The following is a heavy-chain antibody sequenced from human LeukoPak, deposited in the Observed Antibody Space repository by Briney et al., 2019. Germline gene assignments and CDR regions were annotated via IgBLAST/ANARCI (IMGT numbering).Heavy chain of an antibody. J-gene: IGHJ5*02. CDR3: ARMPEQQLFDP. V-gene: IGHV4-31*03. CDR1: GGSISSGGYY. CDR2: IYYSGST. D-gene: IGHD6-13*01. Sequence: SSQTLSLTCTVSGGSISSGGYYWSWIRQHPGKGLEWIGYIYYSGSTYYNPSLKSRVTISVDTSKNQFSLKLSSVTAADTAVYYCARMPEQQLFDPWGQGTLVTVSS.